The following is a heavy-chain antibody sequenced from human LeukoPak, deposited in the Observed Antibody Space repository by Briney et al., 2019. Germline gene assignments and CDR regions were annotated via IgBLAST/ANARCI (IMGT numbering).Heavy chain of an antibody. J-gene: IGHJ6*04. CDR2: INSDGSST. Sequence: PGGSLRLSCAASGFTFSSYWMHWVRQAPGKGLMWVSRINSDGSSTNYADSVKGRFTISRDNAKNTLYLQMNSLGAEDTAVYYCARDSGRYGYYMDVWGKGTTVTVSS. CDR3: ARDSGRYGYYMDV. V-gene: IGHV3-74*01. D-gene: IGHD1-26*01. CDR1: GFTFSSYW.